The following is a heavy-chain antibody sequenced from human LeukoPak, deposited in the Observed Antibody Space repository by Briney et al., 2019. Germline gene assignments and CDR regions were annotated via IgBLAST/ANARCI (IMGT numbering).Heavy chain of an antibody. D-gene: IGHD6-13*01. CDR3: ARHGAAAGSNWYFDL. V-gene: IGHV4-34*01. Sequence: SETLSLTCAVYGGSFSGYYWSWIRQPPGKGLEWIGEINHSGSTNYNPSLKSRVTISVDTSKNQFSLKLSSVTAADTAVYYCARHGAAAGSNWYFDLWGRGTLVTVSS. CDR2: INHSGST. CDR1: GGSFSGYY. J-gene: IGHJ2*01.